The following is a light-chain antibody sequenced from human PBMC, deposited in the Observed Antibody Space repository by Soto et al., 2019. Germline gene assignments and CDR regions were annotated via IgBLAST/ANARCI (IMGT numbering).Light chain of an antibody. CDR3: QQSYSSSWT. J-gene: IGKJ1*01. CDR1: QSISSY. V-gene: IGKV1-39*01. CDR2: AAS. Sequence: QLTQSPSTVSASVGDRVTITCRASQSISSYLNWYQQKPGKAPNLLIYAASSLQSGVPSRFSGSGSGTDFTLTISSLQPEDFATYYCQQSYSSSWTFGQGTTVEIK.